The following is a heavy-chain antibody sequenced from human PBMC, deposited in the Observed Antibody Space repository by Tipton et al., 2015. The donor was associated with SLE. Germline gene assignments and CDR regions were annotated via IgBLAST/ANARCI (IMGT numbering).Heavy chain of an antibody. CDR3: ARVQRLPRSFDV. D-gene: IGHD1-1*01. V-gene: IGHV4-61*02. J-gene: IGHJ2*01. CDR2: IYPTGST. Sequence: TLSLTCTVSGGSISSGTYYWSWIRQPAGKRLEWIGRIYPTGSTYNNPSLKSRVTMSVDTSKNQFSLNLTSVGAADTAVYFCARVQRLPRSFDVWGRGTLVTVSS. CDR1: GGSISSGTYY.